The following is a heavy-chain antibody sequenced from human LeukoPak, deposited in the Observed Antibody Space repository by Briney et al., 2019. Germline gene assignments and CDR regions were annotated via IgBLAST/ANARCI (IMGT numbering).Heavy chain of an antibody. D-gene: IGHD4-17*01. CDR2: IYYSGST. CDR1: GGSISSSSYY. CDR3: ARDYGDYAAPG. Sequence: SETLSLTCTVSGGSISSSSYYWGWIRQPPGKGLEWIGSIYYSGSTYYNPSLKSRVTISVDTSKNQFSLKLSSVTAADTAVYYCARDYGDYAAPGWSQGTLVTVSS. V-gene: IGHV4-39*07. J-gene: IGHJ4*02.